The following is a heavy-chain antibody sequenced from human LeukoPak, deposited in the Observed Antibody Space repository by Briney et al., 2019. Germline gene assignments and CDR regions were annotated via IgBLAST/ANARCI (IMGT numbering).Heavy chain of an antibody. CDR2: IYSGGST. CDR1: GFTVSSNY. D-gene: IGHD5-24*01. V-gene: IGHV3-53*01. J-gene: IGHJ6*03. Sequence: GGSLRLSCAASGFTVSSNYMSWVRQAPGKGLEWVSVIYSGGSTYYADSVKGRFTISRDNSKNTLYLQMNSLRAEDTAVYYCARVEMATILGNYYYYMDVWGKGTTVTVSS. CDR3: ARVEMATILGNYYYYMDV.